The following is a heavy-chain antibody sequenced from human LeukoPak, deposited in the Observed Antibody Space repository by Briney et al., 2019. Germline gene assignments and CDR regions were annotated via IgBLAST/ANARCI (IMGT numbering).Heavy chain of an antibody. Sequence: PGESLKISCEGSRYSFTSYRIGSVRQMPGKGLGWMGIIYPGNSDTTYSPSFQGQVTISVDKSISTAYLQWSSLKASDTAIYYCARRLNYYYGMDVWGQGTTVTVSS. CDR3: ARRLNYYYGMDV. CDR1: RYSFTSYR. J-gene: IGHJ6*02. CDR2: IYPGNSDT. D-gene: IGHD2-21*01. V-gene: IGHV5-51*01.